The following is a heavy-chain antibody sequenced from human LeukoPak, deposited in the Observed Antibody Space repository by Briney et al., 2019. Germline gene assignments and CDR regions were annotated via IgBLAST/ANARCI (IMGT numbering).Heavy chain of an antibody. D-gene: IGHD3-22*01. V-gene: IGHV4-30-4*01. J-gene: IGHJ5*02. Sequence: SETLSLTCTVSGGSISSGDYYWSWIRQPPGKGLEWIAYMYYSGSTYYDPSLKGRVTMSADTSKNQLSLKLSSVTAADTAVYYCARPYYYDSRIDPWGQGILVTVSS. CDR2: MYYSGST. CDR1: GGSISSGDYY. CDR3: ARPYYYDSRIDP.